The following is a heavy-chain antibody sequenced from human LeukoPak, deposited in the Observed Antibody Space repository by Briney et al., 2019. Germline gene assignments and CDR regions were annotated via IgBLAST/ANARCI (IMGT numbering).Heavy chain of an antibody. V-gene: IGHV1-46*01. J-gene: IGHJ3*02. CDR3: ARDRGTTVVTPGAFDI. D-gene: IGHD4-23*01. CDR2: INPSGGST. Sequence: GASVKVSCKASGYTFTSYYMHWVRQAPGQGLEWMGIINPSGGSTSYAQKFQGRVTMTRDTSTSTVYMELSSLRSEDTAVYYCARDRGTTVVTPGAFDIWGQGTMVTVSS. CDR1: GYTFTSYY.